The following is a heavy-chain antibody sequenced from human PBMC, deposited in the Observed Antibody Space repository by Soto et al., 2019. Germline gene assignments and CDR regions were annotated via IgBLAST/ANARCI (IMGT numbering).Heavy chain of an antibody. J-gene: IGHJ4*02. D-gene: IGHD3-22*01. CDR3: AKVTDSSSWYSTSFDY. Sequence: QVQLVESGGGVVQPGRSLRVSCAASGFTFSSYGMHWVRQAPGKGLEWVAVISYDGSNKYYADSVKGRFTISRDNSKNTHYLQMSSLRAEDTAVYYCAKVTDSSSWYSTSFDYWCQGTLVTVSS. CDR2: ISYDGSNK. V-gene: IGHV3-30*18. CDR1: GFTFSSYG.